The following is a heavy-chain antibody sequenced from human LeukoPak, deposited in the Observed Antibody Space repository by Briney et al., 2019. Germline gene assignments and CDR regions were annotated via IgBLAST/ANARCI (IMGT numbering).Heavy chain of an antibody. D-gene: IGHD2-2*01. V-gene: IGHV1-2*02. J-gene: IGHJ4*02. CDR1: GYTFTGYY. CDR2: INPNSGGT. CDR3: AISWGIVVVPAAMDY. Sequence: GASVKVSCKASGYTFTGYYMHWVRQAPGQGLEWMGWINPNSGGTNYAQKFQGRVTMTRDTSISTAYMELSRLRSDDTAVYYCAISWGIVVVPAAMDYWGQGTLVTVSS.